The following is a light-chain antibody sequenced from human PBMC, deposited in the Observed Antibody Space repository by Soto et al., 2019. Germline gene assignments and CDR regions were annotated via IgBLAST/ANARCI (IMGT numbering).Light chain of an antibody. V-gene: IGLV6-57*01. J-gene: IGLJ2*01. CDR3: QSADTNNHVI. Sequence: NFMLTQSHSVSESPGKTVTISCTRSSGSIASTYVHWYQQRPGSSPRILIYEDNHRPSGVPDRFSGSIDSSSNSASLTISGLKTDVEADYYCQSADTNNHVIFGGGTKVTVL. CDR1: SGSIASTY. CDR2: EDN.